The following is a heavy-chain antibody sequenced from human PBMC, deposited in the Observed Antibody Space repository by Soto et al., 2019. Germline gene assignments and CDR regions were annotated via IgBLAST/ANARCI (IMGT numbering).Heavy chain of an antibody. CDR1: GGSISSGGYY. J-gene: IGHJ6*02. Sequence: QVQLQESGPGLVKPSQTLSLTCTVSGGSISSGGYYWSWIRQHTGKGLEWIGYLYYSGSTYYNPYLKSRVTISVDTSKNQFSLKLSSVTAADTAVYYCASGTEVSPSWDVWGQGTTVTVSS. D-gene: IGHD1-26*01. CDR2: LYYSGST. V-gene: IGHV4-31*03. CDR3: ASGTEVSPSWDV.